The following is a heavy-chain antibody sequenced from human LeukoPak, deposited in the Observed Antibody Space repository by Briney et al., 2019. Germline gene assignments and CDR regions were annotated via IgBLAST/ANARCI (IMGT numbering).Heavy chain of an antibody. CDR3: ASLYSSSSGRSDAFDI. V-gene: IGHV1-69*05. J-gene: IGHJ3*02. D-gene: IGHD6-6*01. CDR2: IIPIFGTA. Sequence: SVKVSCKASGGTFSSYAISWMRQAPGQGLEWMGGIIPIFGTANYAQKFQGRVTITTDESTSTAYMELSSLRSEDTAVYYCASLYSSSSGRSDAFDIWGQGTMVTVSS. CDR1: GGTFSSYA.